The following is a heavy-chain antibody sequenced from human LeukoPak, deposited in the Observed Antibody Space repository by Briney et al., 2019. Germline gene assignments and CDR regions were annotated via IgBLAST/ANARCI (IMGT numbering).Heavy chain of an antibody. Sequence: GGSLRLSCAASGFSFSTYWMGWVRQAPGKGLEWVANIKDDGSEKYYVDSVKGRFTISRDNAKNTLYLQMNSLRVEDTAVYFCARAGVPVGFDYWGQGTLVTVSS. CDR2: IKDDGSEK. CDR3: ARAGVPVGFDY. J-gene: IGHJ4*02. D-gene: IGHD7-27*01. V-gene: IGHV3-7*02. CDR1: GFSFSTYW.